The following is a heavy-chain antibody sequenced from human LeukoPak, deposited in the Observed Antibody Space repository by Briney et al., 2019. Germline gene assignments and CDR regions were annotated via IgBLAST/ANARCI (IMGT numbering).Heavy chain of an antibody. CDR3: ARDGEQWLVRDNWFDP. V-gene: IGHV3-33*01. D-gene: IGHD6-19*01. Sequence: GGSLRLSCAASGFTFSSYGMHWVRQAPGKGLEWVAVIWYDGSNKYYADSVKGRFTISRDNSKNTLYLQMNSLRAEDTAVYYCARDGEQWLVRDNWFDPWGQGTLVTVSS. J-gene: IGHJ5*02. CDR1: GFTFSSYG. CDR2: IWYDGSNK.